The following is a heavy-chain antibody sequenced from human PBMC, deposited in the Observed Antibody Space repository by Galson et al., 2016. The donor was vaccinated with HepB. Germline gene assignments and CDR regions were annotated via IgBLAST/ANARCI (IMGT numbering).Heavy chain of an antibody. Sequence: SETLSLTCVVSGGSISSTSYWSWVRQTPGKGLEWIADIFHSGNANLNPSLESRVTISVDMSKNQFSLRLTSVTAADTALYYCARRTYYDMRFDSWGQGTLVTVSS. CDR3: ARRTYYDMRFDS. D-gene: IGHD3-22*01. V-gene: IGHV4/OR15-8*01. CDR1: GGSISSTSY. J-gene: IGHJ5*01. CDR2: IFHSGNA.